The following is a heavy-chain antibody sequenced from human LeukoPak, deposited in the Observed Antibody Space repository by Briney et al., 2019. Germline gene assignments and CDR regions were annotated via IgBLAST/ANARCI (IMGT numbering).Heavy chain of an antibody. Sequence: GGSLRLSCAASGFTFSSYKMNWVRQAQGKGLEWVSSISDSSIYIYYADSVKGRFTISRDNTKSSLYLQMNSLRAEDMAVYYCARGYCGGDCYGDWGQGTLVTVSS. CDR2: ISDSSIYI. CDR3: ARGYCGGDCYGD. V-gene: IGHV3-21*01. D-gene: IGHD2-21*02. J-gene: IGHJ1*01. CDR1: GFTFSSYK.